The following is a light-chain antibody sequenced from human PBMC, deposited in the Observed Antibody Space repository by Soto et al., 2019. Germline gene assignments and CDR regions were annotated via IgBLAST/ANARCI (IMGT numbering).Light chain of an antibody. CDR1: QTISNW. CDR2: DAS. Sequence: DIQMTQSPSTLSASVGDRVTITCRASQTISNWLAWYQQKPGKAPKVLIFDASTLDGGVPSRFSGRRSGTDFTLTISSLQPEDFATYFCQQSNSSPPTFGGGTKVEIK. J-gene: IGKJ4*01. CDR3: QQSNSSPPT. V-gene: IGKV1-5*01.